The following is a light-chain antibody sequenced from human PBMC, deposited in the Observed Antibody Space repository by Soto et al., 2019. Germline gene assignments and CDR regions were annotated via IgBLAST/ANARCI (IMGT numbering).Light chain of an antibody. J-gene: IGKJ4*01. V-gene: IGKV3-11*01. Sequence: EIVLTQSPATLSLSPGERATLSCRASQSLSSYLAWYQQKPGQAPRLLIYDASNRATGIPARFSGSGSGTDFTLTISSLEPEDFAVYYCQQRSNWPRALTFGGGTKVEIK. CDR1: QSLSSY. CDR2: DAS. CDR3: QQRSNWPRALT.